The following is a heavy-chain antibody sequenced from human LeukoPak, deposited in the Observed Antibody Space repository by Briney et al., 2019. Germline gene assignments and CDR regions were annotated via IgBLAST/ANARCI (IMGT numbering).Heavy chain of an antibody. J-gene: IGHJ5*02. CDR3: ARGGYCSSTSCYRPGFDP. CDR1: GYTFTGHY. D-gene: IGHD2-2*01. CDR2: MNPNSGNT. V-gene: IGHV1-8*02. Sequence: ASVKVSCKASGYTFTGHYIHWVRQAPGQGLEWMGWMNPNSGNTGYARKFQGRVTMTGNTSISTAYMELSSPRSEDTAVYYCARGGYCSSTSCYRPGFDPWGQGTLVTVSS.